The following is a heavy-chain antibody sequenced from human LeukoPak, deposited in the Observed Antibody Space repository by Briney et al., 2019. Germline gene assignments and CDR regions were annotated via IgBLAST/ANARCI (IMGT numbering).Heavy chain of an antibody. CDR3: ARGFSGVTAFDI. Sequence: SETLSLTCTVSGGSISSHYSSWIRQPPGKGLEWIGYIYSTWSTNYNPSLKSRVTISVDTSKNQFSLKLSSVTVANTAVYYCARGFSGVTAFDIWGQGTMVTVSS. V-gene: IGHV4-59*11. D-gene: IGHD3-10*01. J-gene: IGHJ3*02. CDR2: IYSTWST. CDR1: GGSISSHY.